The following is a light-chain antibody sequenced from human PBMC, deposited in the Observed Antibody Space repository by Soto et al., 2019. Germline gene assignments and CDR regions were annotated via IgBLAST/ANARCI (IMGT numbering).Light chain of an antibody. CDR2: GAS. V-gene: IGKV3-20*01. CDR1: QSVSSTY. J-gene: IGKJ1*01. CDR3: QQYGPSPHT. Sequence: EIVLTQSPGTLSLSPGERATLTCRASQSVSSTYLAWYQQKPGQAPRLLIYGASSRATGIPDRFSGSGSGTDFTLTISSLEPEDFAVYYCQQYGPSPHTFGQGTKVEIK.